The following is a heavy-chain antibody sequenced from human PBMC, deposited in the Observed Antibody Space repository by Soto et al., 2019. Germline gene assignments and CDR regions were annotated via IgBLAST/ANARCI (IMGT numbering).Heavy chain of an antibody. J-gene: IGHJ5*02. V-gene: IGHV3-23*04. CDR1: EFTFSDFA. CDR2: IGGDGSDT. Sequence: DVQLVESGGGLVQPGGSLRLSCAASEFTFSDFAMTWVRQAPGKGPEWVSSIGGDGSDTHYADSVKGRFTISRDNSKNTLFLQMSSLRSDDTAVYYCARHAVPYKGKWDWFDDWGQGTLV. CDR3: ARHAVPYKGKWDWFDD. D-gene: IGHD1-26*01.